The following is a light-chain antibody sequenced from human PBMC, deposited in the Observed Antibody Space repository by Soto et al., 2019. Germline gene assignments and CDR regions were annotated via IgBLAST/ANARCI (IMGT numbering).Light chain of an antibody. Sequence: DIQMTQSPSSLSASIGDRVTIICQASQDINNYLNWYQQKPGKAPKLLVYDGSNLETGVPSRFNGSGTATHFSFTVSSLQHEDSAKYYCQQYDNLPITFGQGTRLEIK. CDR1: QDINNY. V-gene: IGKV1-33*01. J-gene: IGKJ5*01. CDR2: DGS. CDR3: QQYDNLPIT.